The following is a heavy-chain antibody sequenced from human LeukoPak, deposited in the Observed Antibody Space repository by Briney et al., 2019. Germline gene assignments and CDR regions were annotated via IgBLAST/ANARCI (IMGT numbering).Heavy chain of an antibody. D-gene: IGHD2-15*01. CDR3: ARVRVSNKRDIVVVVAASYYYYYMDV. V-gene: IGHV1-2*02. CDR1: GYTFTGYY. CDR2: INPNSGGT. J-gene: IGHJ6*03. Sequence: GASVKVSCKASGYTFTGYYMHWVRQAPGQGLEWMGWINPNSGGTNYAQKFQGRVTMTRDTSISTAYMELSRLRSDDTAVYYCARVRVSNKRDIVVVVAASYYYYYMDVWGKGTTVTISS.